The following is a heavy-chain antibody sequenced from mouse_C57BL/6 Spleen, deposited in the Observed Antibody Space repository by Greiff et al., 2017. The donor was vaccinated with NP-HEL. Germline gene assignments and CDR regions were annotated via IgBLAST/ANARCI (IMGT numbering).Heavy chain of an antibody. V-gene: IGHV1-80*01. D-gene: IGHD1-1*01. CDR2: IYPGDGDT. CDR1: GYAFSSYW. J-gene: IGHJ2*01. Sequence: QVQLQQSGAELVKPGASVKISCTASGYAFSSYWMNWVKQRPGKGLEWIGQIYPGDGDTNYNGKFKGKATLTADESSSTAYMQRSSLTSEDSAVYLCARRIYYYGSSSCFDYWGQGTTRTVSS. CDR3: ARRIYYYGSSSCFDY.